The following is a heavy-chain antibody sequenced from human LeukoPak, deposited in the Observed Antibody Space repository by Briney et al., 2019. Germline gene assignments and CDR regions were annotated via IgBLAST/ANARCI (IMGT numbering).Heavy chain of an antibody. CDR2: ISGSGGGT. J-gene: IGHJ4*02. CDR3: AKSATTVTSNFDY. V-gene: IGHV3-23*01. Sequence: PGGSLRLSCAASGFTFSSYVMTWVRQAPGKGLEWVSGISGSGGGTFYADSVGGRFTISRDNSKNTVYLQMNSLRAEDTAVYYCAKSATTVTSNFDYWGQGTLVTVSS. CDR1: GFTFSSYV. D-gene: IGHD4-17*01.